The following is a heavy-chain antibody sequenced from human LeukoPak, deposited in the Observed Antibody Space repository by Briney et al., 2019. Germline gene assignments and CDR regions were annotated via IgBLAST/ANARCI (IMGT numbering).Heavy chain of an antibody. J-gene: IGHJ3*01. D-gene: IGHD3-22*01. CDR2: IYYSGST. Sequence: SETLSLTCTVSGGSISSSSYYWGWIRQPPGKGLEWIGSIYYSGSTYYNPSLKSRVTISVDTSKNQFSLKLSSVTAADTAVYYCARSAYYYDSSGYYYWEHAFDVWGQGTMVTVSS. CDR1: GGSISSSSYY. V-gene: IGHV4-39*07. CDR3: ARSAYYYDSSGYYYWEHAFDV.